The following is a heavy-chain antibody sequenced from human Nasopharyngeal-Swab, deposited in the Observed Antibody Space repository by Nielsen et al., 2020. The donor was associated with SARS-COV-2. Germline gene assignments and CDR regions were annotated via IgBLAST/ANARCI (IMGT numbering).Heavy chain of an antibody. CDR2: IYYSGST. Sequence: SETLSLTCPVSGGSISSGGYYWSWIRQHPGKGLEWIGYIYYSGSTYYNPSLKSRVTISVDTSKNQFSLKLSSVTAADTAVYYCARNPYYYDSKEGWFDPWGQGTLVTVSS. J-gene: IGHJ5*02. CDR3: ARNPYYYDSKEGWFDP. CDR1: GGSISSGGYY. V-gene: IGHV4-31*03. D-gene: IGHD3-22*01.